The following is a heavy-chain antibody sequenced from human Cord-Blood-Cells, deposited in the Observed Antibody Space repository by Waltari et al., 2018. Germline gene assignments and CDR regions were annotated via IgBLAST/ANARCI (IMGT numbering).Heavy chain of an antibody. CDR1: GGSISSSNW. Sequence: QVQLQESGPGLVKPSGTLSLTCAVSGGSISSSNWWSWVRQPPGKGLEWFGEIYHSGSTNYNPSLKSRVTISVDKSKNQFSLKLSSVTAADTAVYYCAGGIAAAGNAEYFQHWGQGTLVTVSS. V-gene: IGHV4-4*02. CDR2: IYHSGST. D-gene: IGHD6-13*01. J-gene: IGHJ1*01. CDR3: AGGIAAAGNAEYFQH.